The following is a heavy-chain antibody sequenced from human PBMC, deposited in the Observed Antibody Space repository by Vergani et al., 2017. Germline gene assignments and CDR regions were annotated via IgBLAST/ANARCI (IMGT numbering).Heavy chain of an antibody. Sequence: QVQLQQWGAGLLKPSETLSLTCAVYGGSFSGYYWSWIRQPPGKGLEWIGEINHSGSTNYNPSLKSRVTISVDTSKNQFSLKLSSVTAADTAVYYCARGPMTLRDKLDYWGQGTLVTVSS. CDR1: GGSFSGYY. V-gene: IGHV4-34*01. D-gene: IGHD1-1*01. CDR2: INHSGST. J-gene: IGHJ4*02. CDR3: ARGPMTLRDKLDY.